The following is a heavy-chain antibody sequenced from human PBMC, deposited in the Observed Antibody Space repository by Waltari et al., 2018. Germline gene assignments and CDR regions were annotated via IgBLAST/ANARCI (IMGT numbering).Heavy chain of an antibody. V-gene: IGHV3-43*01. D-gene: IGHD1-26*01. J-gene: IGHJ4*02. CDR2: ISWDGGST. CDR1: GFTFGDYT. CDR3: AKDGGRDSGSPPH. Sequence: EVQLVESGGVVVQPGGSLRLSCAASGFTFGDYTMHWVRQAPGKGLEWVSLISWDGGSTYYADSVKGRFTISRDNSKNSLYLQMNSLRTEDTALYYCAKDGGRDSGSPPHWGQGTLVTVSS.